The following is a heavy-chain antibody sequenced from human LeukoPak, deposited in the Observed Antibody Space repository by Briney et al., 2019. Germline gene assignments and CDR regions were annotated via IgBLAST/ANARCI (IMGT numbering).Heavy chain of an antibody. CDR2: IIPIFGTA. D-gene: IGHD2-2*03. V-gene: IGHV1-69*13. CDR3: ASGYCSSTSCYVYYYYGMDV. CDR1: GGTFSSYA. Sequence: ASVKVSCKASGGTFSSYAISWVRQAPGQGLEWMGGIIPIFGTANYAQKLQGRVTITADESTSTAYMELSSLRSEDTAVYYCASGYCSSTSCYVYYYYGMDVWGQGTTVTVSS. J-gene: IGHJ6*02.